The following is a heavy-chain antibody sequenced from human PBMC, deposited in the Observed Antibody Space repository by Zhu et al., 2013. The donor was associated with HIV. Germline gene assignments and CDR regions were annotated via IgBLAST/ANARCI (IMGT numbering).Heavy chain of an antibody. J-gene: IGHJ6*03. Sequence: QGQLVQSGAEVKKPGSSVKVSCKASGYTFTGYYIHWVRQAPGQGLEWMGWINSNSGGTNYAQRFQGRVTMTRDTSISTAYMELSRLRSDDTAVYYCARVRGEGDGAYYYHYMDVWGKGTTVTVSS. V-gene: IGHV1-2*02. CDR2: INSNSGGT. D-gene: IGHD3-10*01. CDR3: ARVRGEGDGAYYYHYMDV. CDR1: GYTFTGYY.